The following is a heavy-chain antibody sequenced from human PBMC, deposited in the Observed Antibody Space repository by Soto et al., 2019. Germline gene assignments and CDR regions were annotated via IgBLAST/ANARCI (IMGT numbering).Heavy chain of an antibody. CDR1: GFTFSSYW. CDR2: IDQDGSAK. V-gene: IGHV3-7*01. Sequence: PGGSLRLSCAASGFTFSSYWMTWVRQAPGKGLEWVANIDQDGSAKYYVDSVKGRFTISRDNAKNSVSLQMDSLRAEDTAVYYCARASSSSFDYWGQGTLVTVSS. CDR3: ARASSSSFDY. J-gene: IGHJ4*02.